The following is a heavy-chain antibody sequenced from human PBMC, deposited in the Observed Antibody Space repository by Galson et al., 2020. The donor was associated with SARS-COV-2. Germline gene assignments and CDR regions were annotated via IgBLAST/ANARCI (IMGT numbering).Heavy chain of an antibody. Sequence: QLGESLKISCAASGFTFSSYWMSWVRQAPGKGLEWVANIKQDGSEKYYVDSVKGRFTISRDNAKNSLYLQMNSLRADDTAVYYCASDYYYDSSVVVDSWGQGTLVTVSS. J-gene: IGHJ4*02. V-gene: IGHV3-7*01. D-gene: IGHD3-22*01. CDR3: ASDYYYDSSVVVDS. CDR1: GFTFSSYW. CDR2: IKQDGSEK.